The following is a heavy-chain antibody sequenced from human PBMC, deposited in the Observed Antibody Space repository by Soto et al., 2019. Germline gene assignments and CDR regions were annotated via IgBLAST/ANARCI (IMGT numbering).Heavy chain of an antibody. J-gene: IGHJ4*02. CDR3: ARQDDTSGHYMI. V-gene: IGHV4-39*01. Sequence: QLQLLESGPGLVKPSETLSLTCSVSGGSISSSSYYWGWIRLPPGKGLEWIGSMSYSGSTYYNPSLKSRVTISLDTSKNQFSLRLTSVTAADTAVYYCARQDDTSGHYMIGGQGTLVTVSS. CDR1: GGSISSSSYY. D-gene: IGHD3-22*01. CDR2: MSYSGST.